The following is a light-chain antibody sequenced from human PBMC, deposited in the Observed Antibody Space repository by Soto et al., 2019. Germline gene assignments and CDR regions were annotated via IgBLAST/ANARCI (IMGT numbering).Light chain of an antibody. CDR3: SSYTSTSTWV. CDR2: DVS. CDR1: SSDVY. V-gene: IGLV2-14*01. J-gene: IGLJ3*02. Sequence: QSALTQPASVSGSPGQSITISCTGTSSDVYVSWHQQHPGKAPKLIIYDVSNRPSGVSNRFSGSKSGNTASLTISGLQAEDEADYCCSSYTSTSTWVFGGGTKLTVL.